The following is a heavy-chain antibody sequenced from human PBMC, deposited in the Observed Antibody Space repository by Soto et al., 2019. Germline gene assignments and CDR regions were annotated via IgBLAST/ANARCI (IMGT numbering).Heavy chain of an antibody. J-gene: IGHJ4*02. V-gene: IGHV3-9*01. Sequence: EVQLVESGGGLVQPGRSLRLSCAASGFTIDDYAMHWVRQVPGKGLEWVSGISSNSDTIDYADSVKGRFTISRDNPXNXLFLQMNSLRPEDTALYYCVKDMKWGGMTTIHYFDSWGQGTLVTVSS. CDR2: ISSNSDTI. CDR1: GFTIDDYA. D-gene: IGHD1-26*01. CDR3: VKDMKWGGMTTIHYFDS.